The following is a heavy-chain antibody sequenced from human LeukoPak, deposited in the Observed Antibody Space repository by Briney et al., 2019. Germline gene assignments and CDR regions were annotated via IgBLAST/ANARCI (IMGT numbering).Heavy chain of an antibody. CDR1: GFTFSSYA. Sequence: GGSLRLSCAASGFTFSSYAMSWVRQAPGKGLEWVSAISAGGGSTYYADSVKGRFTISRDNSKNTLYLQMNSLRAEDTAVYYCAKIAPGGSYIGEFDCWGQGTLVTVSS. CDR2: ISAGGGST. D-gene: IGHD1-26*01. J-gene: IGHJ4*02. V-gene: IGHV3-23*01. CDR3: AKIAPGGSYIGEFDC.